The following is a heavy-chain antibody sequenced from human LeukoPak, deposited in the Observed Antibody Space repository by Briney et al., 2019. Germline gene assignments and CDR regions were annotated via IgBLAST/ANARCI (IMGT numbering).Heavy chain of an antibody. CDR2: INHSGST. Sequence: GSLRLSCAASGFAFSSYSMNWIRQPPGKGLEWIGEINHSGSTNYNPSLKSRVTISVDTSKNQFSLKLSSVTAADTAVYYCARGRTLYGSGSYTDYWGQGTLVTVSS. CDR3: ARGRTLYGSGSYTDY. D-gene: IGHD3-10*01. J-gene: IGHJ4*02. CDR1: GFAFSSYS. V-gene: IGHV4-34*01.